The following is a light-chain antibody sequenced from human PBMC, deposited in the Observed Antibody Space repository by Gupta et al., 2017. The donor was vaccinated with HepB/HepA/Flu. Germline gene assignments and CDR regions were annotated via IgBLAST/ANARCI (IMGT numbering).Light chain of an antibody. CDR2: GNI. CDR1: SSNIGAGYD. Sequence: QSVLSQPLPVSGAPGQRVPIPCIGISSNIGAGYDVHWYQQLPGTAPKLLIYGNINRPSGVPDRFSASKSDTSVSLAITGLQAEDDADYYCQSYDTSLSGWGFGGGTKLTVL. J-gene: IGLJ3*02. V-gene: IGLV1-40*01. CDR3: QSYDTSLSGWG.